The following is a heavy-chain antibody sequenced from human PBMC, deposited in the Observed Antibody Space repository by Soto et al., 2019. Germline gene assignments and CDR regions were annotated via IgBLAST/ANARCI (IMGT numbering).Heavy chain of an antibody. Sequence: EVQLVESGGGLVQPGGSLRLSCAASGFTFSSYSMNWVRQAPGKGLEWVSSISSSSSYIYYADSVKGRFTISRDNAKNSLYLQMNSLRAEDTAVYYCAREGDYGDYGFDYWGQGTLVTVSS. CDR2: ISSSSSYI. D-gene: IGHD4-17*01. J-gene: IGHJ4*02. CDR3: AREGDYGDYGFDY. V-gene: IGHV3-21*01. CDR1: GFTFSSYS.